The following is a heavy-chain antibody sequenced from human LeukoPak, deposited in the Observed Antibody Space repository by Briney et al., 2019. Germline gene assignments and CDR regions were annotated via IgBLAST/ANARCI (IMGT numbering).Heavy chain of an antibody. J-gene: IGHJ3*02. CDR2: ISSSSSYI. CDR1: GFTFSTYS. D-gene: IGHD6-6*01. CDR3: ARYSSSLSAVLGAFDI. V-gene: IGHV3-21*01. Sequence: GGSLRLSCAASGFTFSTYSMSWVRQAPGKGLEWVSSISSSSSYIHYADSVKGRFTISRDNSKNTLYLQMNSLRAEDTAVYYCARYSSSLSAVLGAFDIWGQGTMVTVSS.